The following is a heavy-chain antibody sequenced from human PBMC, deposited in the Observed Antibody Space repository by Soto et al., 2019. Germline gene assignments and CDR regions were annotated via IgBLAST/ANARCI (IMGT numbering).Heavy chain of an antibody. V-gene: IGHV1-3*01. CDR1: VYTFTTYA. J-gene: IGHJ1*01. D-gene: IGHD3-22*01. CDR3: ARDGHYDSSGHYYLFDT. CDR2: INAGNGNT. Sequence: ASVKVAFKASVYTFTTYAMHFVRQSPGQRLEWMGWINAGNGNTKYSQKFQGRVTITRDTSASTAYMGLSSLRVEDTAVYYCARDGHYDSSGHYYLFDTWGQGTLVTVSS.